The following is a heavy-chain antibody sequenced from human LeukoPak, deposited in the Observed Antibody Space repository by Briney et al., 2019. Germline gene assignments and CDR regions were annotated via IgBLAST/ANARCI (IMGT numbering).Heavy chain of an antibody. CDR3: ARESGRSIFDY. J-gene: IGHJ4*02. CDR1: GGTFSSYA. Sequence: SVKVSCKASGGTFSSYAISWVRQAPGQGLEWMGRIIPILGIANYAQKFQGRVTITADKSTSTVYMELSSLRSEDTAVYYCARESGRSIFDYWGLGTLVTVSS. V-gene: IGHV1-69*04. CDR2: IIPILGIA. D-gene: IGHD3-3*02.